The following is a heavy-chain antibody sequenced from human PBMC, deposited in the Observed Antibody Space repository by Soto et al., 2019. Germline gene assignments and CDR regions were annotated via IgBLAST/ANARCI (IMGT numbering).Heavy chain of an antibody. D-gene: IGHD3-22*01. CDR1: GGSISSSSYY. J-gene: IGHJ4*01. CDR3: ASPDSSGIVDY. CDR2: IYYSGST. Sequence: QLQLQESGPGLVKPSETLSLTCTVSGGSISSSSYYWGWIRQPPGKGLEWIGSIYYSGSTYYNPSLKTRVCISVHTSKHQFALKLRSVTAADTAVYYCASPDSSGIVDYWGHGTLVTVSS. V-gene: IGHV4-39*01.